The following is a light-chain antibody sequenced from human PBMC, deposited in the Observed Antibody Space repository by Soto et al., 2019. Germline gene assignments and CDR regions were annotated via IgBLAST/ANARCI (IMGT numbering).Light chain of an antibody. J-gene: IGKJ4*01. CDR3: QQRSNWRVT. Sequence: EIVLTQSPATLSLSPGERATLSCRASQSVNIYLAWYQQNPGQAPRLLIYDASNRATGIPARFSGSGSGTDFTLTISSLEPEDIAVYYCQQRSNWRVTFGGGTNVEIK. V-gene: IGKV3-11*01. CDR1: QSVNIY. CDR2: DAS.